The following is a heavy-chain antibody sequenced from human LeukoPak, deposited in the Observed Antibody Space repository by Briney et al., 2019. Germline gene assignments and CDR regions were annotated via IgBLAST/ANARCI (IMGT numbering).Heavy chain of an antibody. Sequence: SVKVSCKASGGTFSSYAISWVRQAPGQGLEWMGGIIPIFGTANYAQKFQGRVTITTDESTSTAYMELSSLRSEDTAVYYCARAKIGPYDYVWGSYRRYCFDYWGQGTLVTVSS. CDR3: ARAKIGPYDYVWGSYRRYCFDY. J-gene: IGHJ4*02. CDR1: GGTFSSYA. V-gene: IGHV1-69*05. D-gene: IGHD3-16*02. CDR2: IIPIFGTA.